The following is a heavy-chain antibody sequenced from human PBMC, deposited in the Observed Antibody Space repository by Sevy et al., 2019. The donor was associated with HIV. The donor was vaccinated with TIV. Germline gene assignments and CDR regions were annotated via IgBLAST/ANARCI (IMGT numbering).Heavy chain of an antibody. V-gene: IGHV3-21*01. D-gene: IGHD2-2*01. CDR2: ISSSSNYI. Sequence: GGSLRLSCAASGFTFSSYSMNWVRQAPGKGLEWVSSISSSSNYIYYADSVKSRFTISRDNVKNSLYLQMSSLRAEETAVYYCARVGCSITSCPVHDAFDIWGQGTMVTVSS. CDR1: GFTFSSYS. J-gene: IGHJ3*02. CDR3: ARVGCSITSCPVHDAFDI.